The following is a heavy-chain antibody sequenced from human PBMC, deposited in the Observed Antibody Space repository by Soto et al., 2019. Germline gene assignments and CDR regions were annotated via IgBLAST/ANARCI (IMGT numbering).Heavy chain of an antibody. CDR1: GFTYSSYA. V-gene: IGHV4-59*01. D-gene: IGHD2-15*01. CDR2: IYYSGST. J-gene: IGHJ6*03. Sequence: GSLRLSCAANGFTYSSYAMNWVRQAPGKGLEWIGYIYYSGSTNYIPSLKSRVTISVDTSKNQFSLKLSSVTAADTAVYYCAREVVVVAATPVWYYYYYMDVWGKGTTVTVSS. CDR3: AREVVVVAATPVWYYYYYMDV.